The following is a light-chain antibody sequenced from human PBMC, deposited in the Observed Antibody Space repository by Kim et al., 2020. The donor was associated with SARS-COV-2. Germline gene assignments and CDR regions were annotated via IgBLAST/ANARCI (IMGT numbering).Light chain of an antibody. V-gene: IGLV7-46*01. CDR3: VLFYSGVRV. CDR1: TGAVTSGHF. Sequence: PGGTVTLTWASSTGAVTSGHFPYWFQQKPGQVPTTLIYDTNNFHSWTPARFSGSLLGGKAALTLSGAQPEDEAEYYCVLFYSGVRVFGGGTQLTVL. CDR2: DTN. J-gene: IGLJ2*01.